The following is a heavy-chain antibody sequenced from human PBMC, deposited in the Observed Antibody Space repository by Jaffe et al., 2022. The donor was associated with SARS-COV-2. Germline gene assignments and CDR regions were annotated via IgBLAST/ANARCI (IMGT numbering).Heavy chain of an antibody. D-gene: IGHD3-16*02. J-gene: IGHJ4*02. CDR3: ACRGSPDFDKLTSYRRDPRFDY. CDR1: GGSISSSSYY. CDR2: IYYSGST. V-gene: IGHV4-39*01. Sequence: QLQLQESGPGLVKPSETLSLTCTVSGGSISSSSYYWGWIRQPPGKGLEWIGSIYYSGSTYYNPSLKSRVTISVDTSKNQFSLKLSSVTAADTAVYYCACRGSPDFDKLTSYRRDPRFDYWGQGTLVTVSS.